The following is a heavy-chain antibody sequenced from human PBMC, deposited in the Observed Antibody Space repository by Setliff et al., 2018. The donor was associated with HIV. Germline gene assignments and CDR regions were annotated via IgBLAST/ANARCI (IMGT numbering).Heavy chain of an antibody. V-gene: IGHV4-39*01. CDR3: ASHAIVAMVGFDY. D-gene: IGHD5-12*01. CDR2: IYYSGST. CDR1: GGSISSSSYY. J-gene: IGHJ4*02. Sequence: SETLSLTCTVSGGSISSSSYYWGWIRQPPGKGLEWIGSIYYSGSTYYNPSLKSRVTISVDTSKNHFSLKLSSVTAADTAVYYCASHAIVAMVGFDYWGQGTLVTVSS.